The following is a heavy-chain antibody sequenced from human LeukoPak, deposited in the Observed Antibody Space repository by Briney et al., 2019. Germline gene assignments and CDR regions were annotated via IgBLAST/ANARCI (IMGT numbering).Heavy chain of an antibody. V-gene: IGHV3-48*03. D-gene: IGHD6-13*01. CDR1: GFTFSSYE. CDR3: ATSRGSWPDYFNY. J-gene: IGHJ4*02. Sequence: GGSLRLSCAASGFTFSSYEVNWVRQAPGKGLEWVSYISSSGSTIYYADSVKGRFTISRDNVKNSLYLQMNSLRAEDTAIYYCATSRGSWPDYFNYWGQGTLVTVSS. CDR2: ISSSGSTI.